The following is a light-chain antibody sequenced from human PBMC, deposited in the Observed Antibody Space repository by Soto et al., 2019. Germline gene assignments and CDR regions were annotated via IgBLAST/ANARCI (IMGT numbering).Light chain of an antibody. CDR1: LSISGS. Sequence: DIQMTQSPSTLSASVGDRVTITCRASLSISGSLAWYQQKPGKAPKLLIYEASNLKSGVPSRFSGSGSGTEYTPNISSLQPDDSASYYCQQYNGYWTFGQGTRVEIK. CDR2: EAS. J-gene: IGKJ1*01. CDR3: QQYNGYWT. V-gene: IGKV1-5*03.